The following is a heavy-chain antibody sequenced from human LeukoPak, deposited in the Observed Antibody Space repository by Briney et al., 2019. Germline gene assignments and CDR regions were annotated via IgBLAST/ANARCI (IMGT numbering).Heavy chain of an antibody. CDR3: ARKWLVGAWVFDT. D-gene: IGHD6-19*01. CDR2: IYYSGST. V-gene: IGHV4-59*01. Sequence: SETLSLTCTVSGASISSYYWSWIRQPPGKGLEWIGYIYYSGSTNYNPSLKSRVTVSVDTSKNQFSLKLSSVTAADTAVYYCARKWLVGAWVFDTWGQGTMVTVSA. J-gene: IGHJ3*02. CDR1: GASISSYY.